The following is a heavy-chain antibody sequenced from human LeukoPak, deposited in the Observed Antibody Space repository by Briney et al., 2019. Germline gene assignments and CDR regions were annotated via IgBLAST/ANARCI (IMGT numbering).Heavy chain of an antibody. J-gene: IGHJ4*02. Sequence: GGSLRLSCTASGFTFGDYAMSWFRQAPGKGLEWVGFIRSKAYGGTTDYAASVKGRLTISRDDSKSIAYLQMNSLKTEDTAVYYCTRGSSIAARWQFGREDYWGQGTLVTVSS. D-gene: IGHD6-6*01. CDR3: TRGSSIAARWQFGREDY. V-gene: IGHV3-49*03. CDR1: GFTFGDYA. CDR2: IRSKAYGGTT.